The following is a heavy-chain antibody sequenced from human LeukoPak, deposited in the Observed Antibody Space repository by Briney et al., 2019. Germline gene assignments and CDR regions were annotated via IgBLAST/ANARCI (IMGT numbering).Heavy chain of an antibody. CDR3: ARGPYCTNGVCYTVSSHGFDY. CDR1: GFTFRSYG. CDR2: IWYDGSNK. J-gene: IGHJ4*02. Sequence: GRSLRLSCAASGFTFRSYGMHWGRQAPGKGVEGVGVIWYDGSNKYYADSVKGRFTISRDNSKNTLYLQMNSLKAEDTAVYYCARGPYCTNGVCYTVSSHGFDYWGQGTLVTVSS. D-gene: IGHD2-8*01. V-gene: IGHV3-33*01.